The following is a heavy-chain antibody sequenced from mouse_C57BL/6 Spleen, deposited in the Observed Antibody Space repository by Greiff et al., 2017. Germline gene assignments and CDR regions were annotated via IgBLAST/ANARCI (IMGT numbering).Heavy chain of an antibody. V-gene: IGHV1-61*01. CDR3: ARRGDYFDY. CDR1: GYTFTSYW. Sequence: VQLQQPGAELVRPGSSVKLSCKASGYTFTSYWMDWVKQRPGKGLEWIGNIYPSDSETHYNQTFTDKGTLTVYKSSRPAYLQRSSLTSEYSAVYYCARRGDYFDYWGQGTTLTVSS. J-gene: IGHJ2*01. CDR2: IYPSDSET.